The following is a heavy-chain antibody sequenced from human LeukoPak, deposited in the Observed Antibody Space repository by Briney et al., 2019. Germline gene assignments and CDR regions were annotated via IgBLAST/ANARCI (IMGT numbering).Heavy chain of an antibody. Sequence: GGSLRLSCAASGFTFSSYSMNWVRQAPGKGLEWVSYISSSSSTIYYADSVKGRFTISRDNAKNSLYLQMNSLRAEDTAVYYCAKGARPAPSSWYGGTWFDPWGQGTLVTVSS. J-gene: IGHJ5*02. CDR2: ISSSSSTI. CDR1: GFTFSSYS. D-gene: IGHD6-13*01. CDR3: AKGARPAPSSWYGGTWFDP. V-gene: IGHV3-48*04.